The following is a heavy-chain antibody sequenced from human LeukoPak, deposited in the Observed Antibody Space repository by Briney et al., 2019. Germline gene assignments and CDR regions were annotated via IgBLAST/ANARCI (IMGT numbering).Heavy chain of an antibody. CDR3: ARDGIDY. J-gene: IGHJ4*02. CDR1: GFTFRNYW. Sequence: PGGSLRLSCVASGFTFRNYWMSWVRQAPGKGLEWVANIKQDGSEKYYADSVKGRFTISRDDTENSVYLQMNNLRAEDTAVYYCARDGIDYWGQGTLVPVSS. V-gene: IGHV3-7*04. CDR2: IKQDGSEK. D-gene: IGHD1-26*01.